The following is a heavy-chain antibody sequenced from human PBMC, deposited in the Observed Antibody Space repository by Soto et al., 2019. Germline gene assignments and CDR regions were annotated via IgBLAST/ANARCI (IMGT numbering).Heavy chain of an antibody. J-gene: IGHJ3*01. CDR2: IYSSGKT. V-gene: IGHV4-4*07. CDR3: ARERTYQIFGDNAIDF. Sequence: PSETLSLTCTVSGGSLNNYNWNWIRQSAGTGLEWIGRIYSSGKTYYNPSLKSRVTLSLDMLNNQISLKVTSVTAADTAMYYCARERTYQIFGDNAIDFWGLGTMLTVSS. CDR1: GGSLNNYN. D-gene: IGHD3-3*01.